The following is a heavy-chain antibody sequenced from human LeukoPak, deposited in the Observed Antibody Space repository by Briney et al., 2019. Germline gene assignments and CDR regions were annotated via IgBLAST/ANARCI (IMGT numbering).Heavy chain of an antibody. J-gene: IGHJ6*03. V-gene: IGHV1-18*01. CDR2: ISAYNGNT. CDR1: GYTFTSYG. D-gene: IGHD1-26*01. CDR3: ARSGGSYSGYYYYYYMDV. Sequence: ASVKVSCKASGYTFTSYGISWVRQAPGQGLEWMGWISAYNGNTNYAQKLQGRVTMTTDTSTSTAYMELRSLRSDDTAVYYCARSGGSYSGYYYYYYMDVWGKGTTVTISS.